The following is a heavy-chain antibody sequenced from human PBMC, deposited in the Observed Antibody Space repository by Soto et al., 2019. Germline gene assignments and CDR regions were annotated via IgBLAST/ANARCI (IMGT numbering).Heavy chain of an antibody. D-gene: IGHD5-18*01. J-gene: IGHJ4*02. CDR1: GGTFSSYA. Sequence: ASVKVSCKASGGTFSSYAISWVRQAPGQGLEWMGGIIPIFGTANYAQKFQGRVTTTADESTSTAYMELSSLRSEDTAVYYCARDLGYSYGKNYFDYWGQGTLVTVSS. CDR2: IIPIFGTA. V-gene: IGHV1-69*13. CDR3: ARDLGYSYGKNYFDY.